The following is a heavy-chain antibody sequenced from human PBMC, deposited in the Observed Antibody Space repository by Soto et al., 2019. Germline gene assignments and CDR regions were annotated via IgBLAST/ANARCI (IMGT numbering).Heavy chain of an antibody. D-gene: IGHD1-1*01. CDR1: GYSFSNYY. CDR2: IKPSDGDT. Sequence: QVNLVQSGAEVKKPGASVKLSCQASGYSFSNYYMHWVRQAPGQGLEWMGIIKPSDGDTIYAQSFQGGVTVNGDTFTRPVYQELKGLTYEDTAGYYSAKDRGGTEWEDEGLEIWGQGTKVTVSS. J-gene: IGHJ3*02. CDR3: AKDRGGTEWEDEGLEI. V-gene: IGHV1-46*03.